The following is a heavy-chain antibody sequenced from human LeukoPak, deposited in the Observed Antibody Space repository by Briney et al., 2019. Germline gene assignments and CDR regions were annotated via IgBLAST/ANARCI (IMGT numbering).Heavy chain of an antibody. Sequence: ASVKVPCKASGYTFTSYDINWVRQATGQGLEWMGWMNPNSGGTNYAQKFQGSVTMTRDTSISTAYMELSRLRSDDTAVYYCARGLGGYYYRSFDYWGQGTLVTVSS. V-gene: IGHV1-2*02. D-gene: IGHD3-22*01. CDR3: ARGLGGYYYRSFDY. CDR2: MNPNSGGT. CDR1: GYTFTSYD. J-gene: IGHJ4*02.